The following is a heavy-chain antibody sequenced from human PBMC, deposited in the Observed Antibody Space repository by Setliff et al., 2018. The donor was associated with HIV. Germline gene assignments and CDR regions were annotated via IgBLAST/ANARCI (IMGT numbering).Heavy chain of an antibody. Sequence: ASVKVSCKASGYTFTSYYMHWVRQAPGQGLEWMGIINPSGGSTSYAQEFQGRVTMTRDTSTSTVYMELSSLRSEDTAVYYCARGSRVDTAMVNDLFDYWGQGTLVTVSS. V-gene: IGHV1-46*01. CDR2: INPSGGST. D-gene: IGHD5-18*01. CDR3: ARGSRVDTAMVNDLFDY. CDR1: GYTFTSYY. J-gene: IGHJ4*02.